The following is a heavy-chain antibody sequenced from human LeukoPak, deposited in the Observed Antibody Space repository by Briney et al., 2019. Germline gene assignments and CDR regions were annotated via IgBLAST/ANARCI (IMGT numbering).Heavy chain of an antibody. J-gene: IGHJ5*02. CDR1: GYIFTSYG. V-gene: IGHV1-18*01. D-gene: IGHD2-8*01. Sequence: ASVKVSCKASGYIFTSYGISWVRQAPGQGLEWMGWISTNKGNTNYAQRLQGRVAMTADTSTSTAYMELRSLRSDDTAIYYCVRDIQWRFDPWGQGTLVTVSS. CDR3: VRDIQWRFDP. CDR2: ISTNKGNT.